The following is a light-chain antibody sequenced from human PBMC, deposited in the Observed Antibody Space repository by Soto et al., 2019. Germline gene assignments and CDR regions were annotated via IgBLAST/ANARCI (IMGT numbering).Light chain of an antibody. CDR3: SSYGATSTL. CDR2: DVS. V-gene: IGLV2-14*03. Sequence: ALTQPASLSGSPGQSITISCTGTSSDIGSYNYVSWYQQHPGKAPKLMIFDVSYRPSGISDRFSGSKSGNTASLTISGLQPDDEADSYCSSYGATSTLFGGGTKVTVL. J-gene: IGLJ3*02. CDR1: SSDIGSYNY.